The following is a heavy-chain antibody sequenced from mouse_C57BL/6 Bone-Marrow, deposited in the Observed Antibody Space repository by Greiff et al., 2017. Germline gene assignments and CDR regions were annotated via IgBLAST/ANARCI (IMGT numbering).Heavy chain of an antibody. Sequence: VQLQQSGPELVKPGASVKISCKASGYSFTDYNMNWVKQSNGKSLEWIGVINPNYGTTSYNQKFKGKATLTVDQSSSTAYMQLNRLTSEDSAVYYCASIYYYGSSYGVDYWGQGTSVTVSS. CDR3: ASIYYYGSSYGVDY. J-gene: IGHJ4*01. V-gene: IGHV1-39*01. CDR2: INPNYGTT. D-gene: IGHD1-1*01. CDR1: GYSFTDYN.